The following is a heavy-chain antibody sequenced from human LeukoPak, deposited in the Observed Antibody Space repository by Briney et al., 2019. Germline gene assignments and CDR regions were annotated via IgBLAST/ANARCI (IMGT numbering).Heavy chain of an antibody. CDR3: ARDLGHSSSWYLGY. CDR1: GFTFSSYS. CDR2: ISSSSSYI. Sequence: PGGSLRLSCAASGFTFSSYSMNWVRQAPGKGLEWVSSISSSSSYIYYADSVKGRFTISRDNAKNSLYLQMNSLRAEDTAVYYCARDLGHSSSWYLGYWGQGTLVTVSS. V-gene: IGHV3-21*01. D-gene: IGHD6-13*01. J-gene: IGHJ4*02.